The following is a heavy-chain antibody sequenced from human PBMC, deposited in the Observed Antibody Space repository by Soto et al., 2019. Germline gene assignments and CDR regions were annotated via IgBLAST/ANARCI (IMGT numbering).Heavy chain of an antibody. CDR1: GFTFSIAW. Sequence: GALRLSCAASGFTFSIAWMNWVRQAPGKGMEWVGRIKSKYDGGTTGYAAPVQGRFIVSRDDSKNTLYLQMQSMRTEDTAVYYCATDPFSRSYYGFYIWGQVSMVTVS. CDR3: ATDPFSRSYYGFYI. CDR2: IKSKYDGGTT. V-gene: IGHV3-15*01. J-gene: IGHJ3*02. D-gene: IGHD1-26*01.